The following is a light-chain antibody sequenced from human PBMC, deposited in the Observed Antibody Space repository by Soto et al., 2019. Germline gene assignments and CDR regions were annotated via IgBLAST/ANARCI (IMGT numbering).Light chain of an antibody. CDR3: CSYAGSSTVV. CDR1: SSDVGSYNL. V-gene: IGLV2-23*01. J-gene: IGLJ2*01. Sequence: ALTQPASVSGSPGQSITISCTGTSSDVGSYNLVSWYQQHPGKAPKLMIYEGSQRPSGVSNRFSGSKSGNTASLTISGLQAEDEADYYCCSYAGSSTVVFGGGTKLTVL. CDR2: EGS.